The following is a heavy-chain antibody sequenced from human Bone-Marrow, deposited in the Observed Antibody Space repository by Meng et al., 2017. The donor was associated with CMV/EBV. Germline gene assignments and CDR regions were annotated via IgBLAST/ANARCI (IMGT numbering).Heavy chain of an antibody. D-gene: IGHD3-22*01. CDR2: ISSSSSYI. CDR3: SRKGDYYDSSRYYYVSWFAY. V-gene: IGHV3-21*01. J-gene: IGHJ4*02. Sequence: GESLKISCAASGFTFSSYSMNWVRQAPGKGLEWVSSISSSSSYIYYSGSVKGRFTISRDNAKNSLYLQMNSLRAEDTAVDYLSRKGDYYDSSRYYYVSWFAYWGQGPLVTVSS. CDR1: GFTFSSYS.